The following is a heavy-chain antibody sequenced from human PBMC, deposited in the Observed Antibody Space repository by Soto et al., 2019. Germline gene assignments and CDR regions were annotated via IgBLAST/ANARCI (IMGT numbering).Heavy chain of an antibody. D-gene: IGHD3-3*01. Sequence: GGSLRLSCAASGFTFSSYAMHWVRQAPGKGLEWVAVISYDGSNKYYADSVKGRFTISRDNSKNTLYLQMNSLRAEDTAVYYCARDKRYYDFWSGYYDGMDVWGQGTTVTVSS. CDR2: ISYDGSNK. CDR1: GFTFSSYA. V-gene: IGHV3-30-3*01. CDR3: ARDKRYYDFWSGYYDGMDV. J-gene: IGHJ6*02.